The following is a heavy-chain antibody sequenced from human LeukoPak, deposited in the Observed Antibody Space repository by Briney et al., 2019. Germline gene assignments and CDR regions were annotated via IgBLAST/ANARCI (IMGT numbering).Heavy chain of an antibody. J-gene: IGHJ5*02. V-gene: IGHV4-59*01. Sequence: SETLSLTCPASGGSISSYYWSWIRQPPGKGLEWIGYIYYSGSTNYNPPLKSRVTISVDTSKNQFSLKLGSVTAADTAVYYCARGSWFDPWGQGTLVTVSS. CDR1: GGSISSYY. CDR3: ARGSWFDP. CDR2: IYYSGST.